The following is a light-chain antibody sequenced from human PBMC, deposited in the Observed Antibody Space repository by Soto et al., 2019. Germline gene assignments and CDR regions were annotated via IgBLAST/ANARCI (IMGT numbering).Light chain of an antibody. CDR3: QQYYTTGHT. V-gene: IGKV4-1*01. CDR2: WAS. CDR1: QSVLYSSNNKDY. Sequence: DIVMTQSPDSLAVSLGERATINCKSSQSVLYSSNNKDYLAWYQQKAGQPPKLLIYWASTRESGVPDRFSGSGSGTDFTLTISSLQAEDVAVYYCQQYYTTGHTLGGGTKVEIK. J-gene: IGKJ4*01.